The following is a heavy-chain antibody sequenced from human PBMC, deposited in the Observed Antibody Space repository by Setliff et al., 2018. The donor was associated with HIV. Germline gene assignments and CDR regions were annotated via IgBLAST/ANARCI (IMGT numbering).Heavy chain of an antibody. D-gene: IGHD3-10*01. Sequence: GESLKISCTASGFRFGDYAMSWFRQAPGKGPEWVGFIRSKAYGGTKEYAVSVKGRFTISRDDSKSIAYLQMNSLKTEDTAVYYCTTSYGSGTYYRMGAFDIWGQGTMVTV. V-gene: IGHV3-49*03. CDR3: TTSYGSGTYYRMGAFDI. CDR2: IRSKAYGGTK. J-gene: IGHJ3*02. CDR1: GFRFGDYA.